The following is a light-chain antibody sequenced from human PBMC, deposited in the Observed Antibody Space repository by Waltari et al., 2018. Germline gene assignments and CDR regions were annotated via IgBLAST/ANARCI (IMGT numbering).Light chain of an antibody. V-gene: IGKV1D-13*01. Sequence: IQMSQSPSSLSASVGDRVTITCRASQGISSYLNWYQQKPGKAPKLLIYYANSLASGVPSRFSGSGSGTEFTLTISSLQAEDFATYYRQQGNNYPFTFGPGTKLDIK. CDR2: YAN. CDR3: QQGNNYPFT. CDR1: QGISSY. J-gene: IGKJ3*01.